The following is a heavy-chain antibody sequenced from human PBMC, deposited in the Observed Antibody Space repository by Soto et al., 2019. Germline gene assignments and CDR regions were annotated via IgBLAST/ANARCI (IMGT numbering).Heavy chain of an antibody. J-gene: IGHJ6*02. Sequence: SVKVSCKASGGTFSSYAISWVRQAPGQGLEWMGGIIPIFGTANYAQKFQGRVTITADKSTSTAYMELSSLRSEDTAVYYCARLNIVVVPAAIYYYGMDVWGQGTTVTVPS. CDR1: GGTFSSYA. D-gene: IGHD2-2*01. CDR3: ARLNIVVVPAAIYYYGMDV. V-gene: IGHV1-69*06. CDR2: IIPIFGTA.